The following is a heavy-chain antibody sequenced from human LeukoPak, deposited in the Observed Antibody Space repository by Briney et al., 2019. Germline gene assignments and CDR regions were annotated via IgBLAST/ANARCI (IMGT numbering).Heavy chain of an antibody. CDR1: GFSFRNYG. CDR3: TRQSENFSLDY. J-gene: IGHJ4*02. Sequence: GGSLRLSCAASGFSFRNYGMHWVRRAPGKGLEWVAFIRYDGKNTKYHVDSVKGRFTISRDNSKNTLYLQMNSLRAEDTAVYFCTRQSENFSLDYWGQGTLVTVSS. CDR2: IRYDGKNTK. V-gene: IGHV3-30*02. D-gene: IGHD3-3*01.